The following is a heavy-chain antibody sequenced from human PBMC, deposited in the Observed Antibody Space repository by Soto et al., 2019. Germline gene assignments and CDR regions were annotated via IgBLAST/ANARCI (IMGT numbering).Heavy chain of an antibody. D-gene: IGHD6-6*01. J-gene: IGHJ5*02. CDR1: GGSISSGGYY. V-gene: IGHV4-31*03. CDR2: IYYSGST. CDR3: AKSDSSIAARPDWFVP. Sequence: PSETLSLTCTVSGGSISSGGYYWSWIRQHPGKGLEWIGYIYYSGSTYYNPSLKSRVTISVDTSKNQFSLKLSSVTAADTAVYYCAKSDSSIAARPDWFVPWGQGTLVTVSS.